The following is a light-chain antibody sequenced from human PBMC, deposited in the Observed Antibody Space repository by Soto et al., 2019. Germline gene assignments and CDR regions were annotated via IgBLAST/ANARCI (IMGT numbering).Light chain of an antibody. CDR2: DVF. J-gene: IGKJ2*01. CDR3: QQRSIWPNT. V-gene: IGKV3-11*01. CDR1: QSVSSS. Sequence: DIVLTQSPATLSLSPGERATLSCRASQSVSSSLAWYQQKSGQAPRLLMSDVFIRAPGTPARFSGSGFGTDFTLTISSLEPEDFAVYYCQQRSIWPNTFGQGTKLDIK.